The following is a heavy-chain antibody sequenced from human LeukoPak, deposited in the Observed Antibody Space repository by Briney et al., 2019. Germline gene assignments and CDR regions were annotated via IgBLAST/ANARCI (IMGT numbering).Heavy chain of an antibody. Sequence: PSETLSLTCTVSGGSISNYYWNWIRQPPGKGLEWIGYIYYSGTTNYNPSLKSRVTISVDKSKNQFSLKLSSVTAADTAVYYCARDSGTTGEVKFDPWGQGTLVTVSS. CDR1: GGSISNYY. J-gene: IGHJ5*02. V-gene: IGHV4-59*12. CDR3: ARDSGTTGEVKFDP. CDR2: IYYSGTT. D-gene: IGHD3-10*01.